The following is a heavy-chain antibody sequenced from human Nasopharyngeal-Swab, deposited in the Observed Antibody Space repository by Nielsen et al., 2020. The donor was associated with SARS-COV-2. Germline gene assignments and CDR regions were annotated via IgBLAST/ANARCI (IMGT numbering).Heavy chain of an antibody. J-gene: IGHJ5*02. CDR3: ARVLCSSGGRFDP. V-gene: IGHV1-2*06. D-gene: IGHD6-19*01. CDR2: INPNSGGT. CDR1: GYTFTGYY. Sequence: ASVKVSCKASGYTFTGYYMHWVRQAPGQGLEWMGRINPNSGGTNYAQKFQGRVTMTRDTSISTAYMELSRLRSDDTAVYYCARVLCSSGGRFDPWGQGTLVTVSS.